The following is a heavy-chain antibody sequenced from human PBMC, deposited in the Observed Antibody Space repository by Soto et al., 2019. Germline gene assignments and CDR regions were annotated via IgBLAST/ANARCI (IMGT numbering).Heavy chain of an antibody. CDR2: IYSGGST. CDR3: ASYYSLNSGYFQH. J-gene: IGHJ1*01. V-gene: IGHV3-66*01. CDR1: GFTVSSNY. D-gene: IGHD3-10*01. Sequence: GGSLRLSCAASGFTVSSNYMSWVRQAPGKGLEWVSVIYSGGSTYYADSVKGRFTISSDNSKNTLYLQMNSLRAEDKAVYYCASYYSLNSGYFQHWGQGTLVTVSS.